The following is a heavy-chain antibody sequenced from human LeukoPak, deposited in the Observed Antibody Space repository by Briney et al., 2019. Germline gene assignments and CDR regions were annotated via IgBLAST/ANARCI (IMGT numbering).Heavy chain of an antibody. CDR1: GFTFTNYA. Sequence: GGSLRLSCAASGFTFTNYAMTWVRQAPGKGLEWVSSISDTYAFTYYTDSVKGRCTISRENSKKTVYLQLNNLRAEDTAVYFCVRHDSFIPFWGQGTLVTVSS. D-gene: IGHD3-16*01. CDR3: VRHDSFIPF. CDR2: ISDTYAFT. V-gene: IGHV3-23*01. J-gene: IGHJ4*02.